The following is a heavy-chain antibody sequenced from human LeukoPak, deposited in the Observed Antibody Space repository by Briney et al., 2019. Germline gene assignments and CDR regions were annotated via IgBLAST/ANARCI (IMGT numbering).Heavy chain of an antibody. CDR3: SSGSYYSPYYFDY. CDR1: GFTFSSYW. J-gene: IGHJ4*02. Sequence: QPGGSLRLSCAASGFTFSSYWMSWVRQAPGKGLEWVANIKQDGSESYYVDSVKGRFTISRDNSKNTLYLQMNSLRAEDTAVYYCSSGSYYSPYYFDYWGQGTLVTVSS. D-gene: IGHD1-26*01. CDR2: IKQDGSES. V-gene: IGHV3-7*01.